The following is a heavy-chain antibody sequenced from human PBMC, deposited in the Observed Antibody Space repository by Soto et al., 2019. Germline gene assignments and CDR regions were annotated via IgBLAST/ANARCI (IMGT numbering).Heavy chain of an antibody. CDR2: ISWDGGRT. CDR3: AKDGCRGSTTSCSTQLGI. V-gene: IGHV3-43D*04. Sequence: GGSLRLSCSASGFTFDDYAMHWVRQAPGKGLEWVSLISWDGGRTYYADSVRGRFIVSRDSSKNSLYLQMSSLRFEDTALYYCAKDGCRGSTTSCSTQLGIWG. D-gene: IGHD2-2*01. CDR1: GFTFDDYA. J-gene: IGHJ3*02.